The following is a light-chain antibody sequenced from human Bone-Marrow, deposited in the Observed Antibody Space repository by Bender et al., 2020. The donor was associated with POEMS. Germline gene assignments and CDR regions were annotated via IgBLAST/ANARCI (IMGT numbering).Light chain of an antibody. V-gene: IGLV2-14*02. CDR1: RSDVGTYNL. CDR2: EVS. Sequence: QSALTQPASVSGSPGQSITISCTGTRSDVGTYNLVSWYQHHPGKAPQLIIYEVSERPSGVSDRFSGSKSGSTASLTISGLQAEDEADYYCSSYTSSSTLVFGGGTELTVL. CDR3: SSYTSSSTLV. J-gene: IGLJ3*02.